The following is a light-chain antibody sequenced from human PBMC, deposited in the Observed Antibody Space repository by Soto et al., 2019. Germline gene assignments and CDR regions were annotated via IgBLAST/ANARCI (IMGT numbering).Light chain of an antibody. Sequence: QSALTQPASVSGSPGQSITISCTGTSSDVGAYGYVSWYQQHPGKAPKLMIYEVSYRPSGVANRFSGSKSGNAASLTISGLQAEDEADYYCSSYTTRSTVVFGGGTKVTVL. CDR3: SSYTTRSTVV. CDR1: SSDVGAYGY. CDR2: EVS. V-gene: IGLV2-14*01. J-gene: IGLJ2*01.